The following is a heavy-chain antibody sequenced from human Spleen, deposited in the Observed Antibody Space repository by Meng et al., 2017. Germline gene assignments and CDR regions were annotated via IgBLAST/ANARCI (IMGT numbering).Heavy chain of an antibody. D-gene: IGHD2-2*01. CDR3: ATSERATLLFDY. CDR1: GFTVSSFW. V-gene: IGHV3-23*04. J-gene: IGHJ4*02. Sequence: EVQLVESGGGLVQPGGSLRLSCAASGFTVSSFWMHWVRQAPGKGLVWVSVITGSGGSTNYADSVKGRFTISRDNSKNTLYLQMDGLRTEDTAVYYCATSERATLLFDYWGPGTLVTVS. CDR2: ITGSGGST.